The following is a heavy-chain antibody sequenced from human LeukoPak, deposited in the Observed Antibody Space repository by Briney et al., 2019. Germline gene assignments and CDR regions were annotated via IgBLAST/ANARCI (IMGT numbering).Heavy chain of an antibody. V-gene: IGHV4-61*02. J-gene: IGHJ6*02. CDR1: DDSLTSGSHY. Sequence: PSQTLSPTCTVSDDSLTSGSHYWSWIRQPAGKGLEWIGRIFINGSTNYNPSLTSRDTISADTSKSQFSLKLTSVTAADAAVYYCARMRIVVVPAAKFRHFYYGMDVWGQGTTVTVSS. CDR2: IFINGST. CDR3: ARMRIVVVPAAKFRHFYYGMDV. D-gene: IGHD2-2*01.